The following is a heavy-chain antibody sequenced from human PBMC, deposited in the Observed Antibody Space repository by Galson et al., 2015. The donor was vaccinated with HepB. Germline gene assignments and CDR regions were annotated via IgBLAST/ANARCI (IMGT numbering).Heavy chain of an antibody. J-gene: IGHJ4*02. D-gene: IGHD1-1*01. V-gene: IGHV4-34*01. CDR2: VSHTGST. Sequence: SETLSLTCAVYGGSLTDNWWTWIRQPPGKGLEWIGEVSHTGSTNYSPSLNRRVTISVDTSNNHFFLHLTSVTAADTAVYFCARVPYNWDGFDFWGQGTLVAVSS. CDR1: GGSLTDNW. CDR3: ARVPYNWDGFDF.